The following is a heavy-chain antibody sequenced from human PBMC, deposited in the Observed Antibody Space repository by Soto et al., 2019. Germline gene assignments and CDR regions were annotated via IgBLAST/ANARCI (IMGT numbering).Heavy chain of an antibody. Sequence: QVHLVQSEAEVKKPGASVKVSCKASGYTFLNYGISWVRQAPGQGLEWFGWITVYTGNTYYAQKFQGRVTMTTDTSTNTAYMELKSLRSDDTAIYYCARDPGLDVLMLGANLDHWGQGTLVTVS. CDR2: ITVYTGNT. CDR3: ARDPGLDVLMLGANLDH. CDR1: GYTFLNYG. J-gene: IGHJ4*02. V-gene: IGHV1-18*01. D-gene: IGHD3-10*02.